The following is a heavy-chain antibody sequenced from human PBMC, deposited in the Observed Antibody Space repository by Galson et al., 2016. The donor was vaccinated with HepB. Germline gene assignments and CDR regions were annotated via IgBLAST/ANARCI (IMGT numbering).Heavy chain of an antibody. CDR2: ISSDAVTT. CDR3: VTQYGVDV. V-gene: IGHV3-64D*09. CDR1: GFTFSSYA. J-gene: IGHJ6*02. Sequence: SLRLSCAASGFTFSSYAMHWVRQAPGKGLEYVSAISSDAVTTYYADSVKGRFTISRENSTNTLYLQMSGLRAEDTAVYYCVTQYGVDVWGQGTTVTVS.